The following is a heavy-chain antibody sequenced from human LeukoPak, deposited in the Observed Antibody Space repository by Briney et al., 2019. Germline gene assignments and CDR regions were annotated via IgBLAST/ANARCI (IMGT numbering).Heavy chain of an antibody. CDR2: IRYDGSIK. Sequence: PGGSLRLSCAASGFTFSSYAMHWVRQAPGKGLEWVSFIRYDGSIKYYADSVEGRFTISRDNSKNTLYLQMNGLRADDTAVYYCAKGIAVAGTELADWGQGTLVTVSA. J-gene: IGHJ4*02. V-gene: IGHV3-30*02. CDR3: AKGIAVAGTELAD. CDR1: GFTFSSYA. D-gene: IGHD6-19*01.